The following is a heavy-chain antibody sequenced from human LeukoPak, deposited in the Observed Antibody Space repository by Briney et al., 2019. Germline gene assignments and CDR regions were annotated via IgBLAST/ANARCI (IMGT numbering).Heavy chain of an antibody. J-gene: IGHJ4*02. CDR1: GYTFTGYY. Sequence: ASVKVSCKASGYTFTGYYMHLVRQAPGQGLEWMGWINPNSGGTNYAQKFQGRVTMTRDRSISTAYMELSRLRSDDTAVYYCARESPYYYDSSGPDYWGQGTLVTVSS. D-gene: IGHD3-22*01. CDR3: ARESPYYYDSSGPDY. CDR2: INPNSGGT. V-gene: IGHV1-2*02.